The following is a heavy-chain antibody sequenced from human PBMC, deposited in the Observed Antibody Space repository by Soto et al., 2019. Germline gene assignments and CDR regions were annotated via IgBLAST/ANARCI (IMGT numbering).Heavy chain of an antibody. D-gene: IGHD6-6*01. CDR2: IKEAGSEK. CDR1: GFTFSNYW. J-gene: IGHJ4*02. V-gene: IGHV3-7*03. Sequence: GSLSLSCEASGFTFSNYWMTWVRQAPGNGLEWVANIKEAGSEKHYVDSVKGRFTISRDNAKNALYLQMNRLRDEDTAVYFCTSAVVVCANPFNYWGQGDLVTVSS. CDR3: TSAVVVCANPFNY.